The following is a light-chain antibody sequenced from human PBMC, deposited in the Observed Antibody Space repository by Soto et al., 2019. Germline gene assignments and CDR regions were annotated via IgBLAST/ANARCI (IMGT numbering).Light chain of an antibody. J-gene: IGKJ3*01. CDR1: QSLGSTY. V-gene: IGKV3-20*01. CDR2: DAS. Sequence: EIVLAQSPGTLSLSPGETATLSCRASQSLGSTYLAWYQQKPGQTPRIIIYDASSRAGGVPDRFSGSGSGTDFTLTISRLEPEDYAVYYCQQYGTSFTFGPGTKVDVK. CDR3: QQYGTSFT.